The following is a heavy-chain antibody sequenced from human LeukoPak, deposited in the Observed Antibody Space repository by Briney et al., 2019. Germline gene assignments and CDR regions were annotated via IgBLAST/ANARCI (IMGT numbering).Heavy chain of an antibody. D-gene: IGHD6-6*01. J-gene: IGHJ4*02. CDR3: AKDSRSGSSNPDY. CDR1: GFTFSDYA. V-gene: IGHV3-23*01. CDR2: ISGSGGST. Sequence: SGGSLRLSCVASGFTFSDYAMTWVRQAPGEGLEWISAISGSGGSTYYADSVEGRFSISRDNSRNMLFLRMNSLRAEDSAVYYCAKDSRSGSSNPDYWGQGALVIVSS.